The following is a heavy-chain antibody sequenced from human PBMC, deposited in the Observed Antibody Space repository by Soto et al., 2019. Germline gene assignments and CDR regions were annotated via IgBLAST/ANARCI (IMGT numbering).Heavy chain of an antibody. D-gene: IGHD6-6*01. CDR3: ARSGFYASSILYFYGLDV. CDR2: VSYGDSNK. J-gene: IGHJ6*02. V-gene: IGHV3-30-3*01. CDR1: GFTFSAYA. Sequence: QVQLVESGGGEVQPGRSLRLSCAASGFTFSAYALHWVRQAPGTGLEWVATVSYGDSNKYYADSVKGRFTISRDNSKKTLFLQMNRLTVEDTAIYYCARSGFYASSILYFYGLDVGGQETTVTVPS.